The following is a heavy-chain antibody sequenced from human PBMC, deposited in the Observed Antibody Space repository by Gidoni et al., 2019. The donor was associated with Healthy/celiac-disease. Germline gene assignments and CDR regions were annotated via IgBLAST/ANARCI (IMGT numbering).Heavy chain of an antibody. Sequence: QVQLVQSGAEKKTPAASAMVSCKAPGYTFTSYGISWVRQDPGQGLEWMGWISAYNGNTNYAQKLQGRVTMTTDTSTSTAYMELRSLRSDDTAVYYCARQEYQLLNNWFDPWGQGTLVTVSS. CDR1: GYTFTSYG. J-gene: IGHJ5*02. D-gene: IGHD2-2*01. CDR3: ARQEYQLLNNWFDP. CDR2: ISAYNGNT. V-gene: IGHV1-18*01.